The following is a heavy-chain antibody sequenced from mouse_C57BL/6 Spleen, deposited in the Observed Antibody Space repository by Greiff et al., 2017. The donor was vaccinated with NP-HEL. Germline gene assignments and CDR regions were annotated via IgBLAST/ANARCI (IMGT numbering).Heavy chain of an antibody. CDR3: ARLGPFYAMDY. J-gene: IGHJ4*01. V-gene: IGHV1-52*01. D-gene: IGHD3-1*01. CDR1: GYTFTSYW. CDR2: IDPSDSET. Sequence: QVQLQQPGAELVRPGSSVKLSCKASGYTFTSYWMHWVKQTPIQGLEWIGNIDPSDSETHSNQKFKDKATLTVDKSSSTAYMQLSSLTSEDSAVYYCARLGPFYAMDYWGQGTSVTVSS.